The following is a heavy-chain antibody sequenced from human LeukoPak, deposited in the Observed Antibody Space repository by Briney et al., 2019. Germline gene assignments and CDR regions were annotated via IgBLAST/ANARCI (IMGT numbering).Heavy chain of an antibody. V-gene: IGHV1-18*01. Sequence: ASVKVSCKASGYTFTSYGISWVRQAPGQGLEWMGWISAYYGNTNYAQKLQGRVTMTTDTSTSTAYMELRSLRSDDTAVYYCARVQTPYSSSWYDAFDIWGQGTMVTVSS. CDR1: GYTFTSYG. CDR3: ARVQTPYSSSWYDAFDI. J-gene: IGHJ3*02. CDR2: ISAYYGNT. D-gene: IGHD6-13*01.